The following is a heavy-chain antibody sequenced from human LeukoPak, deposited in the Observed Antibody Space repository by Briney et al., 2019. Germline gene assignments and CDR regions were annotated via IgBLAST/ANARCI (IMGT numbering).Heavy chain of an antibody. CDR2: ISSSGSTI. CDR1: GFTFSSYE. D-gene: IGHD3-10*01. V-gene: IGHV3-48*03. Sequence: GGSLRLSCAASGFTFSSYEMNWVRQAPGKGLEWVSYISSSGSTIYYADSVKGRFTISRDNAENSLYLQMNSLRAEDTAVYYCAPYYYGSGSATNSFDYWGQGTLVTVSS. CDR3: APYYYGSGSATNSFDY. J-gene: IGHJ4*02.